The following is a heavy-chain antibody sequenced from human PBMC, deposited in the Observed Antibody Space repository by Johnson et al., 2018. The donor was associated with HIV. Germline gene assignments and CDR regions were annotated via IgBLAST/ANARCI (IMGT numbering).Heavy chain of an antibody. CDR2: ISYDGNNK. D-gene: IGHD2-15*01. Sequence: QVQLVESGGGVVQPGRSLRLSCAASGFTFSSYAMHWVRQAPGKGLEWVAAISYDGNNKYYADSVKGQFTISRDNSKNTLYLQMNSLRAEDTAVYYCATRYYHPYAKEIAAFDIWGQGTVVSVSS. J-gene: IGHJ3*02. CDR1: GFTFSSYA. CDR3: ATRYYHPYAKEIAAFDI. V-gene: IGHV3-30-3*01.